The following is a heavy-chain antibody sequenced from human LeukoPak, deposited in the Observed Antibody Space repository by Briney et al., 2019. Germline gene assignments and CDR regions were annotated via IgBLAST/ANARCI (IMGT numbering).Heavy chain of an antibody. CDR2: INPNSGGT. D-gene: IGHD6-13*01. J-gene: IGHJ6*03. Sequence: ASVKVSCKASGYTLTTYAMNWVRQAPGQGLEWMGWINPNSGGTNYAQKFQGRVTMTRDTSISTAYMELSRLRSDDTAVYYCARDRGLDIAAAGKFRHYYYYMDIWGKGTTVTVFS. V-gene: IGHV1-2*02. CDR1: GYTLTTYA. CDR3: ARDRGLDIAAAGKFRHYYYYMDI.